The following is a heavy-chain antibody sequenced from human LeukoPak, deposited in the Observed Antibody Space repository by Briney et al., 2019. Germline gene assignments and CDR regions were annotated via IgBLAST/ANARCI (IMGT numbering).Heavy chain of an antibody. V-gene: IGHV4-4*07. CDR1: GGSISSYY. CDR2: IYTSGST. D-gene: IGHD2-15*01. CDR3: ARGDKPGQGLDY. J-gene: IGHJ4*02. Sequence: SETLSLTCTVSGGSISSYYWSWIRQPAGKGLEWIGRIYTSGSTNYNPSLKSRLTMSVDTSKNQFSLNLTSVTAADTAVYYCARGDKPGQGLDYWGQGTLVTVSS.